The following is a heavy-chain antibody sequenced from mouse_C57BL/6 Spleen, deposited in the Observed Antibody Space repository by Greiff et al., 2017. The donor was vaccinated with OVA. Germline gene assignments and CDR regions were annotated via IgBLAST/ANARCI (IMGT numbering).Heavy chain of an antibody. V-gene: IGHV1-50*01. CDR2: IDPSDSYT. Sequence: QVQLQQPGAELVKPGASVKLSCKASGYTFTSYWMQWVKQRPGQGLEWIGEIDPSDSYTTYNQNFKGKATLTVDTASSTSYMQLSSLTSEDSAVYYCARGKGFAYWGQGTLVTVSA. CDR3: ARGKGFAY. CDR1: GYTFTSYW. J-gene: IGHJ3*01.